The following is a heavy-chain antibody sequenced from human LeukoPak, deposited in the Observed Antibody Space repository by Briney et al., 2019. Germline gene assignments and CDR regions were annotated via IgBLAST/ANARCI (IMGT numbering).Heavy chain of an antibody. CDR2: VHYSGSI. CDR3: TVGANYYDRNAAYFIDY. V-gene: IGHV4-39*07. CDR1: GASISSSSYY. Sequence: SETLSLTCTVSGASISSSSYYWAWIRQPPGKGLEWIGSVHYSGSIYYNPSLKSRATLSVDTSKNEFSLRLTSVTAADTALYFCTVGANYYDRNAAYFIDYWGQGTLVTVSS. J-gene: IGHJ4*02. D-gene: IGHD3-22*01.